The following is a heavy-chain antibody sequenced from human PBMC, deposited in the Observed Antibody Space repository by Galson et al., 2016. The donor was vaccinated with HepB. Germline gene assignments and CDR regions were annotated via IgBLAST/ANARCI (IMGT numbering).Heavy chain of an antibody. CDR3: ARAWSSGWLDP. CDR1: GASIKNYS. CDR2: ISFSGST. V-gene: IGHV4-59*01. Sequence: SETLSLTCAVSGASIKNYSWSWIRQPPGKGLEWIGYISFSGSTNYNPSLKSRVTISLDTSKNQFSLNLNSVTAADAAVYYCARAWSSGWLDPWGQGTLVTVSS. D-gene: IGHD6-19*01. J-gene: IGHJ5*02.